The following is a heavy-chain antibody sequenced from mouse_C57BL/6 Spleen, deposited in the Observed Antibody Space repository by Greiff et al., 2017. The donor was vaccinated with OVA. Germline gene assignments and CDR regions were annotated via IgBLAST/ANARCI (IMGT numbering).Heavy chain of an antibody. CDR1: GFTFSDYG. Sequence: EVKVVESGGGLVKPGGSLKLSCAASGFTFSDYGMHWVRQAPEKGLEWVAYISSGSSTIYYADTVKGRFTISRDNAKNTLFLQMTSLRSEDTAMYYCARGLLRTFAYWGQGTLVTVSA. CDR2: ISSGSSTI. V-gene: IGHV5-17*01. J-gene: IGHJ3*01. CDR3: ARGLLRTFAY. D-gene: IGHD1-1*01.